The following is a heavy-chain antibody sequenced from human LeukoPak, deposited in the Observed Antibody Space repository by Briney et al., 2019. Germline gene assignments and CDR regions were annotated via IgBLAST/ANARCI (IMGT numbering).Heavy chain of an antibody. CDR3: AGAVGQWLGRPYYYYGMDV. CDR2: IKQDGSEK. D-gene: IGHD6-19*01. CDR1: GFTFSSYW. J-gene: IGHJ6*02. V-gene: IGHV3-7*01. Sequence: GGSLRLSCEASGFTFSSYWMSWVRQAPGKGLEWVANIKQDGSEKYYVDSVKGRFTISRDNAKNSLYLQLNSLRAEDTAVFYCAGAVGQWLGRPYYYYGMDVWGQGTTVTVSS.